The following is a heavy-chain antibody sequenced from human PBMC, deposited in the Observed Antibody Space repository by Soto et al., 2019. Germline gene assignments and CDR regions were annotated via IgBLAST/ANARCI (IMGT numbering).Heavy chain of an antibody. D-gene: IGHD4-4*01. J-gene: IGHJ4*02. V-gene: IGHV3-30*03. CDR1: GLSFNKLG. Sequence: QVQLVESGGGVVQPGRSLRLSCAASGLSFNKLGVHWVRQAPGMGLEWVAVISYDGSSEYYADSVKGRFTISRDNSRNMVYLQMTGLTEEDTAVYFCASYSTSWRGGGQGTRVSVSS. CDR3: ASYSTSWRG. CDR2: ISYDGSSE.